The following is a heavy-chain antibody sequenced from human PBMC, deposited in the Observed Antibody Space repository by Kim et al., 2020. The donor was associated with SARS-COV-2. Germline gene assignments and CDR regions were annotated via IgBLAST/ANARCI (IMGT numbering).Heavy chain of an antibody. CDR2: INPNSGGT. Sequence: ASVKVSCKASGYTFTGYYMHWVRQAPGQGLEWMGRINPNSGGTNYAQKFQGRVTMTRDTSISTAYMELSRLRSDDTAVYYCAREPLTYYYDSSGYYYPFYGMDVWGQGTTVTVSS. CDR3: AREPLTYYYDSSGYYYPFYGMDV. D-gene: IGHD3-22*01. J-gene: IGHJ6*02. CDR1: GYTFTGYY. V-gene: IGHV1-2*06.